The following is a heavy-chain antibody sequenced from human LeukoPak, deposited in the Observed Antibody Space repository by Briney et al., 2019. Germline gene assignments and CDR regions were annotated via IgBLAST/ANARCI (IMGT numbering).Heavy chain of an antibody. V-gene: IGHV3-7*01. CDR3: ARDRDPYYDFWSDYPTGAFDI. J-gene: IGHJ3*02. CDR2: IKQDGSEK. Sequence: GGSLRLSCAASGFTFSSYSMNWVRQAPGKGLEWVANIKQDGSEKYYVDSVKGRFTISRDNAKNSLYLQMNSLRAEDTAVYYCARDRDPYYDFWSDYPTGAFDIWGQGTMVTVSS. D-gene: IGHD3-3*01. CDR1: GFTFSSYS.